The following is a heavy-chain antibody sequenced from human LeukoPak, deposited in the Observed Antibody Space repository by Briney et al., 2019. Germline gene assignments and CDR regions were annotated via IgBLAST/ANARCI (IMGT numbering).Heavy chain of an antibody. V-gene: IGHV4-4*07. Sequence: PSETLSLTCTVSGGSISSYYWSWIRQPAGKGLEWIGRIYTSGSINYNPSLKSRVTISVDTSKNQFSLKLSSVTAADTAVYYCARDRYYYDSSGYPLDAFDIWGQGTMVTVSS. CDR3: ARDRYYYDSSGYPLDAFDI. CDR1: GGSISSYY. CDR2: IYTSGSI. J-gene: IGHJ3*02. D-gene: IGHD3-22*01.